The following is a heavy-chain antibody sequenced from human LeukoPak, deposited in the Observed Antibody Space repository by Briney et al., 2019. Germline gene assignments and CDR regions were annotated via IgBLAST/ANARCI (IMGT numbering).Heavy chain of an antibody. V-gene: IGHV3-7*01. CDR3: ARVRYCSSTSCPRGYYYMDV. Sequence: GGSLRLSCGASGFTFSSDWMSWVRQAPGKGLEWVANIKQDGSEKYYVDSVKGRFTISRDNAKNSLYLQMNSLRAEDTAVYYCARVRYCSSTSCPRGYYYMDVWGKGTTVTVSS. D-gene: IGHD2-2*01. CDR2: IKQDGSEK. CDR1: GFTFSSDW. J-gene: IGHJ6*03.